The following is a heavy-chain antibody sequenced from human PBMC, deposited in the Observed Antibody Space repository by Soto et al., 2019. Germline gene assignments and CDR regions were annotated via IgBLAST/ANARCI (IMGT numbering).Heavy chain of an antibody. Sequence: SVKVSCKASGGTFSSYAISWVRQAPGQGLEWMGGIIPIFGTANYAQKFQGRVTITADKSTSTAYMELSSLRSEDTAVYYCARDEGRSSSTRGGMDVWGQGTTVTVS. D-gene: IGHD6-6*01. CDR1: GGTFSSYA. J-gene: IGHJ6*02. V-gene: IGHV1-69*06. CDR2: IIPIFGTA. CDR3: ARDEGRSSSTRGGMDV.